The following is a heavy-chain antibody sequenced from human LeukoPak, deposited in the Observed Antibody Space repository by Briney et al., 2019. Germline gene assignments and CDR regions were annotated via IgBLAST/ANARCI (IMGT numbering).Heavy chain of an antibody. J-gene: IGHJ5*02. D-gene: IGHD3-10*01. Sequence: AGGSLRLSCAASGFTFSSYWMHRVRQAPGKGLVWVSRINSDGSSTSYADSVKGRFTISRDNAKNTLYLQMNSLRAEDTAVYYCARDLWFGEFAFRFDPWGQGTLVTVSS. CDR1: GFTFSSYW. CDR3: ARDLWFGEFAFRFDP. CDR2: INSDGSST. V-gene: IGHV3-74*01.